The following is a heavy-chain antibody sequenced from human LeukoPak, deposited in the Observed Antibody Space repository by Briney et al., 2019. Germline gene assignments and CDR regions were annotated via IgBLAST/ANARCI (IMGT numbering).Heavy chain of an antibody. Sequence: PGGSLRLSCEASGFTFITYGMHWVRQAPGKGLEWVAVIWYDGSNKYYGDSVKGRFTISRDNSKNTLYLQMNSLRAEDTAVYYCARPTLRYSSSSGGVFDHWGQGTLVTVSS. J-gene: IGHJ4*02. CDR1: GFTFITYG. CDR2: IWYDGSNK. V-gene: IGHV3-33*01. D-gene: IGHD6-6*01. CDR3: ARPTLRYSSSSGGVFDH.